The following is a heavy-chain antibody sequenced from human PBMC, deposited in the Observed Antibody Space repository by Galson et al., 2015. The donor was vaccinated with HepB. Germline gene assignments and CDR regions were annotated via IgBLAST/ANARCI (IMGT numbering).Heavy chain of an antibody. Sequence: SVKVSCKASGYTFTSYDISWVRQAPGQGLEWMGWISAYNGNTNYAQKLQGRVTMTTDTSTSTAYMELRSLRSDDTAVYYCARTDGLEYSHPVDVWGKGTTVTVSS. CDR2: ISAYNGNT. CDR1: GYTFTSYD. CDR3: ARTDGLEYSHPVDV. D-gene: IGHD5-12*01. V-gene: IGHV1-18*01. J-gene: IGHJ6*04.